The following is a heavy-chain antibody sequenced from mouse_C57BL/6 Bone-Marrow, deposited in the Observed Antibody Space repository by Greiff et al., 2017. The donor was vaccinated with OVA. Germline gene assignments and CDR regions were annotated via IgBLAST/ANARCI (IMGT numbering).Heavy chain of an antibody. CDR2: IWSGGRT. D-gene: IGHD2-4*01. V-gene: IGHV2-2*01. CDR3: ARPPLYYDYDDGSYYYAMDY. Sequence: VQLQQSGPGLVQPSQSLSITCTVSGFSLTSYGVHWVRQSPGKGLEWLGVIWSGGRTDYNAAFISRLSISKDNSKSQVFFKMNSLPAADTAIYYCARPPLYYDYDDGSYYYAMDYWGQGTSVTVSS. CDR1: GFSLTSYG. J-gene: IGHJ4*01.